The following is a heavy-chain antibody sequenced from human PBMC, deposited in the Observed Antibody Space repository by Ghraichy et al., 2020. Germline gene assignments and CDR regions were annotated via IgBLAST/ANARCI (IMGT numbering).Heavy chain of an antibody. CDR1: GGSLSDYF. V-gene: IGHV4-59*01. Sequence: SETLSLTCIGSGGSLSDYFWSWIRQPPGGGLEWIGNIYHTGTTNYNPSLKSRVTISVDTSKDQFSLKLTSVTAADTAVYYCARSLVVGGGKLRHFDYWGPRSQLTVSS. D-gene: IGHD4-23*01. CDR2: IYHTGTT. CDR3: ARSLVVGGGKLRHFDY. J-gene: IGHJ4*02.